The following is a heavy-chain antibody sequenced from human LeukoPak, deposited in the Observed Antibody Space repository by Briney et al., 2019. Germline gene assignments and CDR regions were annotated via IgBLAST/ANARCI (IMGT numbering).Heavy chain of an antibody. CDR3: ARYNWGYYYYMDV. CDR1: GGSISSSSYY. D-gene: IGHD1-20*01. CDR2: IYYSGST. J-gene: IGHJ6*03. Sequence: SETLSLTCTVSGGSISSSSYYWGWIRQPPGKGLEWIGSIYYSGSTYYNPSLKSRVTISVDTSKNQFSLKLSSVTAADTAVYYCARYNWGYYYYMDVWGKGTTVTVSS. V-gene: IGHV4-39*01.